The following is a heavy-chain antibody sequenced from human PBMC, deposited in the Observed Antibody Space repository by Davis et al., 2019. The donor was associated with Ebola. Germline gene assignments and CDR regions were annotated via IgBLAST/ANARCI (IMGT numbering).Heavy chain of an antibody. CDR2: IYHSGST. J-gene: IGHJ6*04. CDR3: ARLLAYCGGDCTIYYYYGMDV. V-gene: IGHV4-4*02. Sequence: MPGGSLRLSCAVSGGSISSSNWWSWVRQPPGKGLEWIGEIYHSGSTNYNPSLKSRVTISVDKSKNQFSLKLSSVTAADTAVYYCARLLAYCGGDCTIYYYYGMDVWGKGTTVTVSS. D-gene: IGHD2-21*02. CDR1: GGSISSSNW.